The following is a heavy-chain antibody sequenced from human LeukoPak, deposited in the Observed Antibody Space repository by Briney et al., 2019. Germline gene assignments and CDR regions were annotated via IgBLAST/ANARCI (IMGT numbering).Heavy chain of an antibody. CDR3: ARQITVAEDFDY. V-gene: IGHV4-59*08. CDR2: IYYSGST. J-gene: IGHJ4*02. D-gene: IGHD6-19*01. Sequence: PSETLSLTCTVSGDSISTYYWSWIRQPPGKGLEWIGYIYYSGSTNYNPSLKSRVTISVDTSKNHFSLNLRSVTAADTAVYYCARQITVAEDFDYWGQGTLVTVSS. CDR1: GDSISTYY.